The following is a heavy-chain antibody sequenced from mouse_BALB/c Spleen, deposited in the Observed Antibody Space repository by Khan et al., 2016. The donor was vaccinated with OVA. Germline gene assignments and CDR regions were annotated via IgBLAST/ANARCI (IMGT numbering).Heavy chain of an antibody. CDR3: ARIKKIVATYFDY. Sequence: QVQLQQPGAELVKAGASVKMSCKASGYTFTSYWMHWVKQRLGQGLEWFAETNPTNGRTYYNEKFKSKATLTVDQSSSTAYMLLSGPTFEDSAVYYCARIKKIVATYFDYWGQDTTLTVSS. V-gene: IGHV1S81*02. CDR2: TNPTNGRT. CDR1: GYTFTSYW. D-gene: IGHD1-1*01. J-gene: IGHJ2*01.